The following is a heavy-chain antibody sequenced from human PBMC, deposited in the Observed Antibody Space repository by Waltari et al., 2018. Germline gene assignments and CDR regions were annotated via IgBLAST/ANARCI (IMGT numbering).Heavy chain of an antibody. V-gene: IGHV3-21*01. CDR1: GFTFSSYS. J-gene: IGHJ6*03. D-gene: IGHD3-3*01. CDR2: ISRSSSYI. CDR3: ARDRRAIYDFWSGLDSQPYYYYYYMDV. Sequence: EVQLVESGGGLVKPGGSLRLSCAASGFTFSSYSMNWVSQAPGKGLEWVSSISRSSSYIYYADSVKGRFTISRDNAKNSLYLQMNSLRAEDTAVYYCARDRRAIYDFWSGLDSQPYYYYYYMDVWGKGTTVTVSS.